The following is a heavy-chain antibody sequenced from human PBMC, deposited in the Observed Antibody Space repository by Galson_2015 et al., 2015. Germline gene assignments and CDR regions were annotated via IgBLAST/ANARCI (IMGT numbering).Heavy chain of an antibody. V-gene: IGHV6-1*01. CDR2: TYYRSKWFS. D-gene: IGHD5-12*01. CDR3: ARGRDSGYYFDF. CDR1: GDSVSSNSAA. Sequence: CAISGDSVSSNSAAWSWIRQSPSRGLEWLGKTYYRSKWFSDYAVSVRSRITIHPDTSKNQFSLQVNSVTPEDTAVYYCARGRDSGYYFDFWGQGTLVTVSS. J-gene: IGHJ4*02.